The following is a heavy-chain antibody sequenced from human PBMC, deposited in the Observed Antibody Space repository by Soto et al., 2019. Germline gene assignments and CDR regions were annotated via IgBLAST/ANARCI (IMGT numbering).Heavy chain of an antibody. D-gene: IGHD3-9*01. V-gene: IGHV5-51*01. Sequence: GESLKISCKGSGYSFTTYWIGWVRQMPGKGLEWMAIINPRDSDTRYSPSFQGQVTISADKSISTAYLQWSSLKASDTAMYYCATGYYNDYYYYGMDVWGQGTTVTVSS. CDR3: ATGYYNDYYYYGMDV. CDR2: INPRDSDT. J-gene: IGHJ6*02. CDR1: GYSFTTYW.